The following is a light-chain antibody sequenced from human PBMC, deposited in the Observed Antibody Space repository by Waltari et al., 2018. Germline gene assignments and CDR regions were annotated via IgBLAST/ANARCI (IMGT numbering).Light chain of an antibody. CDR3: MQGTHWPLPWT. V-gene: IGKV2-30*02. J-gene: IGKJ1*01. CDR2: KVS. CDR1: QSLVHSDGNTY. Sequence: DVVMTQSPLSLPVTLGQPASISCRSSQSLVHSDGNTYLNWFQQRPGQSPRRLIYKVSNRDSGVPDRFSGSGSGTDFTLKISRVEAEDVGVYYCMQGTHWPLPWTFGQGTKVEIK.